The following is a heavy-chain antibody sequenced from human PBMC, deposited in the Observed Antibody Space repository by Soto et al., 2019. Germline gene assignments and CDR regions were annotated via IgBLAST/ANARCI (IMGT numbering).Heavy chain of an antibody. Sequence: GSLRLSCAASGLTFSSYAISWVRQAPGKELEWLSVISGSGGTAYYADSVKGRLTICRYNSKNTLYRQRSSLRAEDTSVYYCANARLAKAFWFDPWRQGTLVTVSS. V-gene: IGHV3-23*01. CDR3: ANARLAKAFWFDP. CDR2: ISGSGGTA. CDR1: GLTFSSYA. D-gene: IGHD2-21*01. J-gene: IGHJ5*02.